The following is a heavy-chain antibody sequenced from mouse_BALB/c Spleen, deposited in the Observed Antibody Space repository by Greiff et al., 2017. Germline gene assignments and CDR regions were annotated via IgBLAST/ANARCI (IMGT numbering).Heavy chain of an antibody. D-gene: IGHD3-2*01. CDR2: INPNNGGT. Sequence: EVQLQQSGPELVKPGASVKISCKTSGYTFTEYTMHWVKQSHGKSLEWIGGINPNNGGTSYNQQFKGKATLTVDKSSSTVYMELRRLTSEEAAVYYCAVDSSSYGGAMDYGGQGTSVTVSS. V-gene: IGHV1-18*01. CDR1: GYTFTEYT. J-gene: IGHJ4*01. CDR3: AVDSSSYGGAMDY.